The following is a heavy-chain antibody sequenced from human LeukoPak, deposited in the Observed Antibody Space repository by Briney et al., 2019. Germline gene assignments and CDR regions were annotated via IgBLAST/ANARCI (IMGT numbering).Heavy chain of an antibody. V-gene: IGHV4-61*02. CDR1: GGSISSGSYY. J-gene: IGHJ6*03. D-gene: IGHD6-13*01. CDR3: ARVKRQQPELSYYYYYYMDV. Sequence: SETLSLTCTVSGGSISSGSYYWSWIRQPAGKGLECIGRIYTSGSTNYNPSLKSRVTISVDTSKNQFSLKLSSVTAADTAVYYCARVKRQQPELSYYYYYYMDVWGKGTTVTISS. CDR2: IYTSGST.